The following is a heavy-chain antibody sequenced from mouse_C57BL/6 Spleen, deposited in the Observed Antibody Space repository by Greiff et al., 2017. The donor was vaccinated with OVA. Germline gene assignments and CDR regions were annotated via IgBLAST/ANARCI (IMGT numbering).Heavy chain of an antibody. CDR3: ARNYDYDDWYFDV. V-gene: IGHV2-2*01. J-gene: IGHJ1*03. D-gene: IGHD2-4*01. Sequence: VQVVESGPGLVQPSQSLSITCTVSGFSLTSYGVHWVRQSPGKGLEWLGVIWSGGSTDYNAAFISRLSISKDNSKSQVFFKMNSLQADDTAIYYCARNYDYDDWYFDVWGTGTTVTVSS. CDR1: GFSLTSYG. CDR2: IWSGGST.